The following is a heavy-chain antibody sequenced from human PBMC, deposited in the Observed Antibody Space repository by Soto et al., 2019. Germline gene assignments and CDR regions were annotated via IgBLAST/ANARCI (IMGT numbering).Heavy chain of an antibody. D-gene: IGHD3-16*01. J-gene: IGHJ4*02. CDR2: ISSSGGST. CDR3: ARRAYVYIWGSYDY. V-gene: IGHV3-23*01. Sequence: EVQLLESGGGLVQPGGSLRLSCAASGFTFSSYAMGWVRQAPGKGLQWISVISSSGGSTYYADSVKGRFTIARDNSKDTLFLDMNSLRAEDSAVYYCARRAYVYIWGSYDYWGQGTLVTVSS. CDR1: GFTFSSYA.